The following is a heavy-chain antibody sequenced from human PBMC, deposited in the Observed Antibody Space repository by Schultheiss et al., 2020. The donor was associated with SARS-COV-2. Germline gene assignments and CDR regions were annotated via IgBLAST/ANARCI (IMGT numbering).Heavy chain of an antibody. Sequence: ASVKVSCKASGYTFTSYDINWVRQATGQGLEWMGWMNPNSGNTGYAQKFQGRVTMTRNTSISTAYMELSSLRSEDTAVYYCARGKFTRPPGLSKPYWFDPWGQGTLVTVSS. CDR1: GYTFTSYD. CDR3: ARGKFTRPPGLSKPYWFDP. J-gene: IGHJ5*02. V-gene: IGHV1-8*01. D-gene: IGHD2-15*01. CDR2: MNPNSGNT.